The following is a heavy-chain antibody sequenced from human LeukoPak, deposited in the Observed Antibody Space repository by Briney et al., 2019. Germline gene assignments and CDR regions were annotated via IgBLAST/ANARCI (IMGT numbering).Heavy chain of an antibody. D-gene: IGHD6-19*01. V-gene: IGHV3-7*03. CDR1: GFTFNSYW. CDR2: IKRDGSEK. CDR3: ARLGPASSGWPESFDY. Sequence: GGSLRLSCAASGFTFNSYWMNWVRQAPGKGLEWVANIKRDGSEKYYVDSVKGRFTISRDNAKNSLDLQMNSLRVEDTAAYYCARLGPASSGWPESFDYWGQGTLVTVSS. J-gene: IGHJ4*02.